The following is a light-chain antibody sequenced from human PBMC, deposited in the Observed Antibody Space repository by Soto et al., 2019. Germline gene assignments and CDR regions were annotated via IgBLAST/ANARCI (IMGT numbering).Light chain of an antibody. Sequence: QSALTQPASVSGSPGQSITISCTGSSSDVGGYKYVCWYQHHPGKAPKLIIYEVTNRPSGVSIRFSGSKSGNTASLTISGLQAEDEADYYCSSYARSNTPVVFGTGTKVTVL. J-gene: IGLJ1*01. CDR3: SSYARSNTPVV. CDR2: EVT. CDR1: SSDVGGYKY. V-gene: IGLV2-14*01.